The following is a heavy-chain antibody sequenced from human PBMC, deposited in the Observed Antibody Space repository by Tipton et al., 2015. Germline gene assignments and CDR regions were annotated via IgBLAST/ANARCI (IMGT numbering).Heavy chain of an antibody. CDR3: ARDRQSRGWLQLGAFDI. Sequence: SLRLSCAASGLDVSLNYMTWVRQAPGKGLEWVSLISSGGGTFYADSVKGRFTVSRSSSKNTLYLQMNSLRAEDTAVYYCARDRQSRGWLQLGAFDIWGQGTMVTVSS. V-gene: IGHV3-53*01. CDR1: GLDVSLNY. CDR2: ISSGGGT. J-gene: IGHJ3*02. D-gene: IGHD5-24*01.